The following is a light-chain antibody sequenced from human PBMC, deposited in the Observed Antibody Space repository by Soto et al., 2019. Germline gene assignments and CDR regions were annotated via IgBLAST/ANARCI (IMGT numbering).Light chain of an antibody. Sequence: QLVLTQPASVSGSPGQSITISCTGTSSDVGAYDYVSWYQQHPGNAPKLLIYEVIHRPSGVSDRFSGSKSGNTASLTISGLRAEDEADFYCSSYTSTNTLVFGTGTKVTVL. V-gene: IGLV2-14*01. J-gene: IGLJ1*01. CDR1: SSDVGAYDY. CDR2: EVI. CDR3: SSYTSTNTLV.